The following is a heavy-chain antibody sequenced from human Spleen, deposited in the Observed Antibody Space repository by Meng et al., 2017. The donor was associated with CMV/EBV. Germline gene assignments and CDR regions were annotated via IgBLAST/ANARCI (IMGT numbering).Heavy chain of an antibody. Sequence: SVKVSCKASGGTFSSYAISWVRQAPGQGLEWMGGIIPIFGTANYAQKFQGRVTITTDESTSTAYMELSSLRSEDTAVYYCASSVIYCSSTSCYLQAVDFWGQGTMVTVSS. CDR1: GGTFSSYA. CDR3: ASSVIYCSSTSCYLQAVDF. CDR2: IIPIFGTA. J-gene: IGHJ3*01. V-gene: IGHV1-69*05. D-gene: IGHD2-2*01.